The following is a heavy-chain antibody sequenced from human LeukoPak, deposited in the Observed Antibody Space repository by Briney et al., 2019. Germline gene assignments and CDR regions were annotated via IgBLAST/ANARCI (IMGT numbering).Heavy chain of an antibody. V-gene: IGHV3-7*01. D-gene: IGHD3-16*01. J-gene: IGHJ6*02. Sequence: PGGSLRLSCAASGFTFSSYWMSWVRQAPGKGLEWVANIKQDGSEKYYVDSVKGRFTISRDNAKNSLYLQMNSLRAEDTAVYYCVRDWGYYYYYGMDVWGQGTTVTVSS. CDR3: VRDWGYYYYYGMDV. CDR2: IKQDGSEK. CDR1: GFTFSSYW.